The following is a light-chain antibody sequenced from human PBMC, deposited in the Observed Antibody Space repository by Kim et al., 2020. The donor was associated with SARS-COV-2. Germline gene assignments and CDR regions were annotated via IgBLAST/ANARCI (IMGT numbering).Light chain of an antibody. CDR2: LEGSGSY. Sequence: QPVLTQSSSASASLGSSVKLTCTLSSGHSSYIIAWHQQQPGKAPRYLMKLEGSGSYNKGSGVPDRFSGSSSGADRYLTISNLQSEDEADYYCETWDSNIVVVFGGGTQLTVL. CDR3: ETWDSNIVVV. V-gene: IGLV4-60*03. J-gene: IGLJ2*01. CDR1: SGHSSYI.